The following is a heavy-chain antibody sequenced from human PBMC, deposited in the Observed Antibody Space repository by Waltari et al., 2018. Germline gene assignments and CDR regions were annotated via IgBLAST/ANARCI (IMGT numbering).Heavy chain of an antibody. CDR2: ISAYNGNT. J-gene: IGHJ6*03. V-gene: IGHV1-18*01. D-gene: IGHD2-2*01. CDR3: ARVGVGYCSSTSCYQNYMDV. CDR1: GYTFTSYG. Sequence: QVQLVQSGAEVKKPGASVKVSCKASGYTFTSYGISWVRQAPGQGLEWMGWISAYNGNTNYAQKLQGRVTMTTDTSTSTAYMELRSLRSDVTAVYYCARVGVGYCSSTSCYQNYMDVWGKGTTVTVSS.